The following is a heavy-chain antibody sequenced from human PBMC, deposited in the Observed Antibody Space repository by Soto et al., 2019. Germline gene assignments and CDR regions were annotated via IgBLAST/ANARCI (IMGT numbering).Heavy chain of an antibody. J-gene: IGHJ5*02. CDR3: AKRGDCSSTSCYLNSDDWFDP. CDR2: ISYDGSNK. D-gene: IGHD2-2*01. Sequence: RGGSLRLSCAASGFTFSSYGMHWVRQAPGKGLEWVAVISYDGSNKYYADSVKGRFTISRDNSKNTLYLQMNSLRAEDTAVYYCAKRGDCSSTSCYLNSDDWFDPWGQGTLVTVSS. CDR1: GFTFSSYG. V-gene: IGHV3-30*18.